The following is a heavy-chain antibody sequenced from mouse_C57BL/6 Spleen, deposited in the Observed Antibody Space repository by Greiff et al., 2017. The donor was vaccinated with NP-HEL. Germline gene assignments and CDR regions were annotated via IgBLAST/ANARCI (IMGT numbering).Heavy chain of an antibody. CDR1: GYTFTSYW. D-gene: IGHD1-1*01. CDR2: IDPSDSYT. Sequence: QVQLQQSGAELVKPGASVKLSCKASGYTFTSYWMQWVKQRPGQGLEWIGEIDPSDSYTNYNQKFKGKATLTVDTSSSTAYMQLSSLTSEDSAVYYCARSGVVATIRYFDVWGTGTTVTVSS. J-gene: IGHJ1*03. CDR3: ARSGVVATIRYFDV. V-gene: IGHV1-50*01.